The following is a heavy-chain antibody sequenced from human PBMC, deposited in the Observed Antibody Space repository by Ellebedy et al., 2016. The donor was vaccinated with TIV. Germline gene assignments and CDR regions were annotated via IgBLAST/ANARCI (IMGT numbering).Heavy chain of an antibody. CDR2: IIPIFGTA. V-gene: IGHV1-69*13. D-gene: IGHD1-26*01. J-gene: IGHJ5*02. CDR3: ARDLGVRGSYSNGVWWT. Sequence: SVKVSXKASGGTFSSYAISWVRQAPGQGLEWMGGIIPIFGTANYAQKFQGRVTITADESTSTAYMELSSLRSEDTAVYYCARDLGVRGSYSNGVWWTWGQGTLVTVSS. CDR1: GGTFSSYA.